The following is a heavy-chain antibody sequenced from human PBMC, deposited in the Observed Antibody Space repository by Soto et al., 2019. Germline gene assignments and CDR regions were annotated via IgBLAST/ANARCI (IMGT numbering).Heavy chain of an antibody. Sequence: EVQLVESGGGLIQPGGSLRLSCAASGFTVSSNYMSWVRQAPGKGLEWVSAIYSGGSTYYADSVKGRFTIYRDNSKNTLYLQMNSLRAEDTAVYYCAREYSYGYYSYYAMDVWCQGTTVTVSS. CDR2: IYSGGST. J-gene: IGHJ6*02. V-gene: IGHV3-53*01. CDR3: AREYSYGYYSYYAMDV. D-gene: IGHD5-18*01. CDR1: GFTVSSNY.